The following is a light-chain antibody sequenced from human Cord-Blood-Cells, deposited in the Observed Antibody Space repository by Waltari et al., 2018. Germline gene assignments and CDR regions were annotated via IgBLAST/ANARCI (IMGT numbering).Light chain of an antibody. CDR2: AAS. J-gene: IGKJ2*01. CDR3: NQSYSTPYT. CDR1: QSISSY. V-gene: IGKV1-39*01. Sequence: DIQMTQTPSSLSASVGDRVTITCRASQSISSYLNWYQQKPGKAPKLLIYAASSLQSGGPTSFSGSGSGTDFTLTISSLQPDDFATYYCNQSYSTPYTFGEGTKLEIK.